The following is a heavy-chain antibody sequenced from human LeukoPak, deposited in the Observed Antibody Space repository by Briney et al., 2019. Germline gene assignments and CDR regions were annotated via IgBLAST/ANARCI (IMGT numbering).Heavy chain of an antibody. CDR3: ARGGCDYNPFDY. CDR2: IYSGGST. D-gene: IGHD4-11*01. J-gene: IGHJ4*02. V-gene: IGHV3-53*04. Sequence: GGSLRLSCAVSGFSVSSNYMSWVRQAPGKGLEWVSVIYSGGSTYYADSVKGRFTISRHNSRNTLYLQMNSLRGEDTAVYYCARGGCDYNPFDYWGQGTLVTVSS. CDR1: GFSVSSNY.